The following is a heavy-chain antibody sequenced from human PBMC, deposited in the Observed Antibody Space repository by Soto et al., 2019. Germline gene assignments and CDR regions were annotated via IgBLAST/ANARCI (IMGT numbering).Heavy chain of an antibody. Sequence: GGSLRLSCAASGFIFSNYAMTWVRQGPGRGLEWVSTTSFSGGRTYYADSVKGRFTISRDNSNNTLFLQMSSLRAEDTAIYYCAKDSRAFCGGDCSKDYWGQGTLVTVSS. CDR2: TSFSGGRT. J-gene: IGHJ4*02. D-gene: IGHD2-21*02. CDR1: GFIFSNYA. V-gene: IGHV3-23*01. CDR3: AKDSRAFCGGDCSKDY.